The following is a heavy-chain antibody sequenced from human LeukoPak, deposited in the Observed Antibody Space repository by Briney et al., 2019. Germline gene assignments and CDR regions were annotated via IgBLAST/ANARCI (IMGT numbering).Heavy chain of an antibody. J-gene: IGHJ4*02. D-gene: IGHD2-2*01. CDR1: GFTFSSYT. CDR2: ISSSWSYI. CDR3: ARDHCSSTSCFPSGTNYFDS. V-gene: IGHV3-21*01. Sequence: PGGSLRLSCAASGFTFSSYTMNWVRQAPGKGLEWVSSISSSWSYIYNADSVKPLLTISRNNAKNSLYLQMNSLRAEDTAVYYCARDHCSSTSCFPSGTNYFDSWGQGTPVTVSS.